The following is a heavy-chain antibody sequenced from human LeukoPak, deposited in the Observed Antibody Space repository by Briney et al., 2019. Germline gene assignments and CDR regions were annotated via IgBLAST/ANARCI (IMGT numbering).Heavy chain of an antibody. CDR2: IYPGDSDT. Sequence: SGESLKISCKGSGYSFTSDWIGWVRQMPGKGLEWMGIIYPGDSDTRYSPSFQGQVTISADKSISTAYLQWSSLKASDSAMYYCARLPYCGSDCYPNWFDPWGQGTLVTVSS. D-gene: IGHD2-21*02. CDR3: ARLPYCGSDCYPNWFDP. V-gene: IGHV5-51*01. CDR1: GYSFTSDW. J-gene: IGHJ5*02.